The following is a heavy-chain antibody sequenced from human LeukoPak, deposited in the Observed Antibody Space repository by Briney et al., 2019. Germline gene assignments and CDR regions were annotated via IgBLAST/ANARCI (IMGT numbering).Heavy chain of an antibody. V-gene: IGHV1-18*01. J-gene: IGHJ4*02. CDR3: ARSLDSASWCSFCY. CDR1: GYTFTTYG. Sequence: ASVKVSCNTSGYTFTTYGISWVRQAPRQGLEWMAWISAYNGDTNYAHKPHNRVTLTTETTTSTPYIELRSLVAADTAAYFYARSLDSASWCSFCYWGQGTLVTVSS. CDR2: ISAYNGDT. D-gene: IGHD2-2*01.